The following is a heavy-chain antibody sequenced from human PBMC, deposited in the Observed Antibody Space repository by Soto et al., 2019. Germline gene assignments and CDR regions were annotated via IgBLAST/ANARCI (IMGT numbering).Heavy chain of an antibody. Sequence: SETLSLTCPVSGGSISSYYWSWIRQPPGKGLEWIGYIYYRGSTNYNPSLKSRVTISVDTSKNQFSLKLSSVTAADTAMYYCARFNWYFDLWGRGTLVTVSS. CDR1: GGSISSYY. CDR2: IYYRGST. J-gene: IGHJ2*01. V-gene: IGHV4-59*01. CDR3: ARFNWYFDL.